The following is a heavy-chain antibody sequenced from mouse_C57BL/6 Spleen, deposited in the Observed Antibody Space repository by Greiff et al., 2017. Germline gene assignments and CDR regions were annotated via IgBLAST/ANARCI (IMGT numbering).Heavy chain of an antibody. J-gene: IGHJ3*01. Sequence: EVKLMESGAELVKPGASVKLSCTASGFNIKDYYMHWVKQRTEQGLEWIGRIDPEDGETKYAPKFQGKATITADTSSNTDYLQLSSLTSEDTAVYYCARIFDWDVGFAYWGQGTLVTVSA. CDR1: GFNIKDYY. CDR2: IDPEDGET. V-gene: IGHV14-2*01. CDR3: ARIFDWDVGFAY. D-gene: IGHD4-1*01.